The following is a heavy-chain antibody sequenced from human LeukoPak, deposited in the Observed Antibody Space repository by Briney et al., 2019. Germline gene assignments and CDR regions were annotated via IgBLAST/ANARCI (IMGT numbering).Heavy chain of an antibody. CDR1: GFTFSSYW. Sequence: GGSLRLSCAVSGFTFSSYWMSWVRQAPGKGLEWVGNIKEDGSEKYYVDSVKGRFTISRDNAKNSLYLQMNSLRAEDTAVYYCARDSFETDIDYWGQGPLVTVSS. CDR3: ARDSFETDIDY. V-gene: IGHV3-7*01. J-gene: IGHJ4*02. CDR2: IKEDGSEK. D-gene: IGHD1-14*01.